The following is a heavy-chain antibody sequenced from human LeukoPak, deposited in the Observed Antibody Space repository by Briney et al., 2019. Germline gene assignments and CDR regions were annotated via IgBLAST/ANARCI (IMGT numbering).Heavy chain of an antibody. D-gene: IGHD5-18*01. Sequence: ESGPKLVKPTQTLTLTCTFSGFSLRTSGVGVGWIRQPPGKALEWLALIYWNDDKRYSPSLKSRLSIAKDTSKNQVVLTMTNVDPVDTATYYCARVDTSMITVAFHYWGQGTLVTVSS. V-gene: IGHV2-5*01. CDR2: IYWNDDK. CDR3: ARVDTSMITVAFHY. CDR1: GFSLRTSGVG. J-gene: IGHJ4*02.